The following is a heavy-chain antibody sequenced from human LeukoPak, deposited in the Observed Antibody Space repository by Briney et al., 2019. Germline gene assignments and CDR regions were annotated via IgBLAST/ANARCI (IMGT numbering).Heavy chain of an antibody. Sequence: PGRSLRLSCAASGFTFSSYGMHWVRQAPGKGLEWVAVIWYDGSNEYYADSVKGRFTISRDNSKNTLYLQMNSLRAEDTAVYYCARGMGIMAVAGRRWFDPWGQGTLVTVSS. CDR2: IWYDGSNE. J-gene: IGHJ5*02. CDR3: ARGMGIMAVAGRRWFDP. D-gene: IGHD6-19*01. CDR1: GFTFSSYG. V-gene: IGHV3-33*01.